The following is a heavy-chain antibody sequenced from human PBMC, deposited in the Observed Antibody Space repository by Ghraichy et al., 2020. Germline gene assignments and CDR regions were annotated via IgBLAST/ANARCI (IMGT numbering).Heavy chain of an antibody. D-gene: IGHD5-18*01. J-gene: IGHJ4*02. Sequence: GGSLRLSCAASGFTFTNYGMHWVRQAPGKGLEWVALISFDGRSRYYADSVRGRFTISRDTSNNTLYLQMSSLRLEDTAVYFCAKDLPSHTHMVLPGDSWGQGTLVTVSS. CDR3: AKDLPSHTHMVLPGDS. CDR2: ISFDGRSR. V-gene: IGHV3-30*18. CDR1: GFTFTNYG.